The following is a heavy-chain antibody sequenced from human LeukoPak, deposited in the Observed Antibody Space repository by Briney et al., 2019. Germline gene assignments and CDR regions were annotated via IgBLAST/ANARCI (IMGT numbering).Heavy chain of an antibody. CDR3: ARVEPQWLLLGNAFDI. CDR2: MNPNNGNT. CDR1: GYTFTSYD. D-gene: IGHD6-19*01. Sequence: ASVKVSCKASGYTFTSYDINWVRQATGQGLEWMGWMNPNNGNTGYAQKFQGRVTMTRSTSISTAYMELSSLRSEDTAVYYCARVEPQWLLLGNAFDIWGQGTMVTVSS. J-gene: IGHJ3*02. V-gene: IGHV1-8*01.